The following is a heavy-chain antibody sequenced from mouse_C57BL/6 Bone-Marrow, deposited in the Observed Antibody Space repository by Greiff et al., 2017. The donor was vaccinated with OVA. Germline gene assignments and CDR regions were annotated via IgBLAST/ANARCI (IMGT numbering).Heavy chain of an antibody. D-gene: IGHD2-3*01. CDR1: GFTFSSYG. J-gene: IGHJ3*01. CDR2: ISSGGSYT. CDR3: ARRDRWLRAY. Sequence: EVKLMESGGDLVKPGGSLKLSCAASGFTFSSYGMSWVRQTPDKRLEWVATISSGGSYTYYPDSVKGRFTISRDNAKNNLYLQMSSLKSEDTAMYYCARRDRWLRAYWGQGTLVTVSA. V-gene: IGHV5-6*02.